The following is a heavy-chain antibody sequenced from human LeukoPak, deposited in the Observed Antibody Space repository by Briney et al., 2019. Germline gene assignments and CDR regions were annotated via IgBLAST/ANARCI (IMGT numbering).Heavy chain of an antibody. D-gene: IGHD5/OR15-5a*01. Sequence: ASVKVSCKASGYTFIGYSINWLRQAPGQGLEWMGWINTNTRNPTYAQDFTERFVFSLDTSVSTAYLQINSLEAEDTAVYYCARDASTINFDHWGQGTLVTVSS. CDR2: INTNTRNP. J-gene: IGHJ4*02. CDR3: ARDASTINFDH. V-gene: IGHV7-4-1*02. CDR1: GYTFIGYS.